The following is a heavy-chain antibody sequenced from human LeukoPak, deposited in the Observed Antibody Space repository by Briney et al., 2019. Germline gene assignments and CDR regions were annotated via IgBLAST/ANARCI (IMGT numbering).Heavy chain of an antibody. Sequence: ASVKVSCKASGYTLTGYYIHWVRQAPGQGLEWMGIIDPSGVTTNYAQNFQGRVTMTRDTSTNTVHMELSSLRSEDTAVYYCATPNNIDAFDIWGQGTMVTVSS. CDR1: GYTLTGYY. V-gene: IGHV1-46*01. CDR3: ATPNNIDAFDI. D-gene: IGHD1-14*01. J-gene: IGHJ3*02. CDR2: IDPSGVTT.